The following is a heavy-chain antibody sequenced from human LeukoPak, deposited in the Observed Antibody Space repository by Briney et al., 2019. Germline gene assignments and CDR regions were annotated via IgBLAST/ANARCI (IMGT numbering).Heavy chain of an antibody. J-gene: IGHJ4*02. D-gene: IGHD3-22*01. Sequence: GGSLRPSCAASGFTFSSYAMSWVRQAPGKGLEWVSAISGSGGSTYYADSVKGRFTISRDNSKNTLYLQMNSLRAEDTAVYYCAKSHPVTMIVVVISYFDYWGQGTLVTVSS. CDR1: GFTFSSYA. CDR2: ISGSGGST. CDR3: AKSHPVTMIVVVISYFDY. V-gene: IGHV3-23*01.